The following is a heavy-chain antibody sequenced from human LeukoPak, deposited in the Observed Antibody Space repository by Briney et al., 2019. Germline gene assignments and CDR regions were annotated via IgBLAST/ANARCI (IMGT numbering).Heavy chain of an antibody. CDR1: GYTFTSYA. D-gene: IGHD2-21*01. CDR2: ISTYSGNT. J-gene: IGHJ4*02. Sequence: ASVKVSCKASGYTFTSYAISWVRQAPGQGLEWMGWISTYSGNTNYAQKFQGRITMTTETSTSTAYMELSSLRSEDTAVYYCARDRAARGVGDQSDYWGQGTLVTVSS. V-gene: IGHV1-18*01. CDR3: ARDRAARGVGDQSDY.